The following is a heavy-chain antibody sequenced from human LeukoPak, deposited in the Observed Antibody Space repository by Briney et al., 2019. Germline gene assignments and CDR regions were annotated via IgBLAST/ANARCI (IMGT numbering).Heavy chain of an antibody. CDR1: GFSLSTSGVG. Sequence: SAPTLFKPTQALTLTCTFCGFSLSTSGVGMGWIRQPPGKALEWLAFIYLDDLMHYSPSLKSRLTIAKVTSKNQVVLTMTNMDTVDTGTYYCTHRRPVSANNFFDYWGQGTLVTVSS. CDR3: THRRPVSANNFFDY. CDR2: IYLDDLM. J-gene: IGHJ4*02. D-gene: IGHD5/OR15-5a*01. V-gene: IGHV2-5*02.